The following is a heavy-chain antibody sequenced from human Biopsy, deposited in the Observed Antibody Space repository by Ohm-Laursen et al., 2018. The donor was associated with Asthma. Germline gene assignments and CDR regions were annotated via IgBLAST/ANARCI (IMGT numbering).Heavy chain of an antibody. CDR2: IDPNSGGT. D-gene: IGHD3-16*01. CDR3: ARIKIRIGAGTDRYFDL. V-gene: IGHV1-2*06. Sequence: GASVKVSCKASGYPFTDYYVHWVRQAPGQGLEWMGRIDPNSGGTNYVQKFLGRVTMIRDTSVNTAFMVLSRLRSDDTAVYYCARIKIRIGAGTDRYFDLWGRGTLVTVSS. J-gene: IGHJ2*01. CDR1: GYPFTDYY.